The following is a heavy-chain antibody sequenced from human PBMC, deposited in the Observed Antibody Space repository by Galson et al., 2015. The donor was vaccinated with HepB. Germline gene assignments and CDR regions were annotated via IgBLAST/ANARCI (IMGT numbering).Heavy chain of an antibody. Sequence: SLRLSCAASGFTFSNAWMTWVRQGPGKGLEWVGRIKSKTDGGTRDYAAPVKGRFTISRDDSKNTLYLQMNSLKTEDTAVYYCTTDIESSPSWFGSRGDWGQGTLVTVSS. CDR3: TTDIESSPSWFGSRGD. CDR2: IKSKTDGGTR. D-gene: IGHD3-10*01. CDR1: GFTFSNAW. J-gene: IGHJ4*02. V-gene: IGHV3-15*01.